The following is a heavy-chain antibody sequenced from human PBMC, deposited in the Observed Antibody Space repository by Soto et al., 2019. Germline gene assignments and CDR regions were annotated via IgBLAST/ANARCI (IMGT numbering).Heavy chain of an antibody. CDR3: SIYNNLSGGFDP. D-gene: IGHD1-1*01. J-gene: IGHJ5*02. Sequence: SETLSLTCTVSGGSLSSNNYFWGWIRQPPGKGLEWIGNVHYSGTTNYNPSLKSRVTISVDTSRNQFSLKLTSMTTADTAVYYCSIYNNLSGGFDPWGQGTLVTVSS. V-gene: IGHV4-39*01. CDR2: VHYSGTT. CDR1: GGSLSSNNYF.